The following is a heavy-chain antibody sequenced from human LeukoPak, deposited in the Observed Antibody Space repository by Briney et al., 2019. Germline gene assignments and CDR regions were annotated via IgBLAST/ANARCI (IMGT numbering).Heavy chain of an antibody. V-gene: IGHV3-21*01. J-gene: IGHJ4*02. CDR2: ISTSSSYI. Sequence: GGSLRLSCAASGFTFSSYSMNWVRQAPGKGLEWVSSISTSSSYIYYADSVKGRFTISRDNAKNSLYLQMNSLRAEDTAVYYCARGPSLDDILTGYYADLIYWGQGTLVTVSS. CDR1: GFTFSSYS. D-gene: IGHD3-9*01. CDR3: ARGPSLDDILTGYYADLIY.